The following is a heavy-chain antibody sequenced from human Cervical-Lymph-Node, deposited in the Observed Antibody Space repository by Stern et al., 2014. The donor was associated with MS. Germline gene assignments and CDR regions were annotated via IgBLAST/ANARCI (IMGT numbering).Heavy chain of an antibody. J-gene: IGHJ5*02. D-gene: IGHD1-14*01. CDR1: GYTLTELA. CDR3: VTFTGDP. Sequence: VQLVESGAEVKKPGASVKVSCKASGYTLTELAMQWVRQAPGKGLEWMGGFDPEDGKTVYAQKFQGRITMTEDTSTDTAYMELSRLASEDTAVYYCVTFTGDPWGQGTLVTVSS. CDR2: FDPEDGKT. V-gene: IGHV1-24*01.